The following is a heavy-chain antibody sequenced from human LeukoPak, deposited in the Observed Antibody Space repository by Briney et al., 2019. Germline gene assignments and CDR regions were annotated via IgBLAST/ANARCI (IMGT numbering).Heavy chain of an antibody. CDR3: ASPYYDFWSGYYHIHY. CDR2: ISYDGSNK. J-gene: IGHJ4*02. D-gene: IGHD3-3*01. CDR1: GFTFSSYA. Sequence: PGGSLRLSCAASGFTFSSYAMHWVRQAPGKGLEWVAVISYDGSNKYYADSVKGRFTISRDNSKNTLYLQMNSLRAEDTAVYYCASPYYDFWSGYYHIHYWGQGTLVTVSS. V-gene: IGHV3-30-3*01.